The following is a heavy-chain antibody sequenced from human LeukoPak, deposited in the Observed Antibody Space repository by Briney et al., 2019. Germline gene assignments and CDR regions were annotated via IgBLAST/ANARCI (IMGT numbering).Heavy chain of an antibody. Sequence: GSLRLSCAASGFTFSDYYMSWIRQAPGKELEWVSYISSSGSTIYYADSVKGRFTISRDNAKNSLYLQMNSLRAEDTAVYYCARDDYGGVYAFDIWGQGTMVTVSS. CDR3: ARDDYGGVYAFDI. V-gene: IGHV3-11*01. CDR2: ISSSGSTI. J-gene: IGHJ3*02. D-gene: IGHD4-23*01. CDR1: GFTFSDYY.